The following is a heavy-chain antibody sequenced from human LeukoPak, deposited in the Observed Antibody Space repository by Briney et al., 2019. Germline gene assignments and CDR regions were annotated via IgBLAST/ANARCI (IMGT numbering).Heavy chain of an antibody. CDR1: GFTFSSYG. Sequence: PGGSLRLSCAASGFTFSSYGMRWVRQAPGKGLGWVAVIWYDGSNKYYADSVKGGFTISRDNSKNTLYLQMNSLRAEDTAVYYCARDRPYDIVVVPAAVDTAMVKGPDYGGQGTLVTVSS. V-gene: IGHV3-33*01. CDR2: IWYDGSNK. D-gene: IGHD2-2*01. J-gene: IGHJ4*02. CDR3: ARDRPYDIVVVPAAVDTAMVKGPDY.